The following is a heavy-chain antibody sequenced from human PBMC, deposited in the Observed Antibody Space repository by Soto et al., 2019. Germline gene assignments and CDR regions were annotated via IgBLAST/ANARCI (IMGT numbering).Heavy chain of an antibody. D-gene: IGHD6-19*01. CDR2: ISGSGGST. CDR3: AKDLRTDTAVAGPDAFDI. Sequence: GSLRLSCAASGFTFSSYAMSWVRQAPGKGLEWVSAISGSGGSTYYADSVKGRFTISRDNSKNTLYLQMNSLRAEDTAVYYCAKDLRTDTAVAGPDAFDIWGQGTMVTVSS. CDR1: GFTFSSYA. J-gene: IGHJ3*02. V-gene: IGHV3-23*01.